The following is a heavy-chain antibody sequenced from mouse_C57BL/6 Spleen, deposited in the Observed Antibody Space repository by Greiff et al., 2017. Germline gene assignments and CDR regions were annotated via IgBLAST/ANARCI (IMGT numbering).Heavy chain of an antibody. Sequence: VQLQQPGAELVRPGSSVKLSCKASGYTFTSYWMDWVKQRPGQGLEWIGDIYPSDSETHYNQKFKEKATLTVDKSSSTAYMQLSSLTSEDSAVYYWARRTLDGFYAMVNWRQGTSVTVSS. CDR3: ARRTLDGFYAMVN. V-gene: IGHV1-61*01. CDR1: GYTFTSYW. J-gene: IGHJ4*01. CDR2: IYPSDSET.